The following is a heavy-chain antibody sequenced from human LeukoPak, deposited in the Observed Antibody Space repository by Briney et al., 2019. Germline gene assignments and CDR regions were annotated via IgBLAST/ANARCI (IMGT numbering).Heavy chain of an antibody. CDR3: AKRPSYYYDSSALSYSFDC. CDR2: ISGSGGST. D-gene: IGHD3-22*01. J-gene: IGHJ4*02. V-gene: IGHV3-23*01. Sequence: GASLRLSCAASGFTFSSYAMSWVRQAPGKGLEWVSAISGSGGSTYYADSLKGRFTISRDNSKNTLYLQMNSLRAEDTAVYYCAKRPSYYYDSSALSYSFDCWGQGTLVTVSS. CDR1: GFTFSSYA.